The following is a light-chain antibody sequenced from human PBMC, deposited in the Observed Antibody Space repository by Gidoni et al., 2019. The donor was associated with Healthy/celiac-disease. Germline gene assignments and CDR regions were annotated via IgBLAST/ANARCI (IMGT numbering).Light chain of an antibody. CDR1: QSVLYSSNNKNY. Sequence: DIVMTQSPDSLAVSLGERATINCKYSQSVLYSSNNKNYLAWYQKKPGQPPKLLIYWASTRESGVPDRFSGSGSGTDFTLTISSLQAEDVAVYYCQQYYSTPPWTFGQGPKVEIK. CDR3: QQYYSTPPWT. J-gene: IGKJ1*01. CDR2: WAS. V-gene: IGKV4-1*01.